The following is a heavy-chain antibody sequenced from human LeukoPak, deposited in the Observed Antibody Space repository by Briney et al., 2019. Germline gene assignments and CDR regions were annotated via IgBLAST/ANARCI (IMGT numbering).Heavy chain of an antibody. CDR1: KFAFSSYA. CDR2: ISGGGGNT. V-gene: IGHV3-23*01. J-gene: IGHJ3*02. D-gene: IGHD1-26*01. CDR3: GKNRYSGSLSPFDI. Sequence: PGGSLRLSCAASKFAFSSYAMSSVRQAPGKGLEWVSAISGGGGNTYYADSVKGRFTISRDNSKNTLYLQMNSLRAEDTAVYYCGKNRYSGSLSPFDIWGQGTMVTVSS.